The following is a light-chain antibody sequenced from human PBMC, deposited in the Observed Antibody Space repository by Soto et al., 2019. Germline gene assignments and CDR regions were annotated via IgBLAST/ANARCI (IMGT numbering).Light chain of an antibody. V-gene: IGLV1-40*01. CDR3: QSYDSSLSGLV. CDR1: SSNIVAGYD. CDR2: RNN. J-gene: IGLJ2*01. Sequence: QPVLPQPPSVSGAPGQGVTICCTGSSSNIVAGYDVHWYQQLPGTAPKLLIYRNNNRPSGVPDRFSGSKSGTSASLAITGLQAEDEADYYCQSYDSSLSGLVFGGGTKLTVL.